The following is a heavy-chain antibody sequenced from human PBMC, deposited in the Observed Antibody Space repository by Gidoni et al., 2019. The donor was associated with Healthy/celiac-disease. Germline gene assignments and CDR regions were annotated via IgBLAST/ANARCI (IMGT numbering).Heavy chain of an antibody. CDR2: INPNSGGT. J-gene: IGHJ3*02. Sequence: QVQLVQSGAEVKKPGASVKVSCKASGYTFTGYYMHWVRQAPGQGLEWMGWINPNSGGTNYAQKFQGRVTMTRDTSISTAYMELSRLRSDDTAVYYCAREIVVVVAADDAFDIWGQGTMVTVSS. D-gene: IGHD2-15*01. V-gene: IGHV1-2*02. CDR3: AREIVVVVAADDAFDI. CDR1: GYTFTGYY.